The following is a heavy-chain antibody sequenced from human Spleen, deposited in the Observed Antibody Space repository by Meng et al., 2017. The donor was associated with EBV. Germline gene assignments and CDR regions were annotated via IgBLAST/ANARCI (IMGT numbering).Heavy chain of an antibody. D-gene: IGHD2-15*01. J-gene: IGHJ4*02. Sequence: QVQVESSGAEVKKPGASVKVSCKASGGTFSSYALTWVRQAPGQGLEWMGGIIPFFGTSNYAQKFQGRVTITADKSTSTAYMELRSLRSEDTAVYYCARDSDCRGGVCYPGYWGQGTLVTVSS. CDR1: GGTFSSYA. CDR2: IIPFFGTS. V-gene: IGHV1-69*06. CDR3: ARDSDCRGGVCYPGY.